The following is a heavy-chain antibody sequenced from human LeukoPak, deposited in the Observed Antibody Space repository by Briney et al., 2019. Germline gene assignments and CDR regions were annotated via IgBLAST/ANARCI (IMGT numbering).Heavy chain of an antibody. CDR2: IYYSGST. J-gene: IGHJ5*01. D-gene: IGHD4-11*01. CDR1: GGPISRGVYF. Sequence: SQTLSLTCTVSGGPISRGVYFWTWIRQHPGKGLEWIGYIYYSGSTYYNPSLNSRLTISVDTSNNQFSLNLRSVTAADTAVYYCARADAFGNNNYLNWFDSWGQGILVTVSS. CDR3: ARADAFGNNNYLNWFDS. V-gene: IGHV4-31*03.